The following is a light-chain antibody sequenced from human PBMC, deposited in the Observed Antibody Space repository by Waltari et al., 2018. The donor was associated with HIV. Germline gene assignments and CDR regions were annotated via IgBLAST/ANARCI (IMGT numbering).Light chain of an antibody. CDR1: SSNIGSNY. Sequence: QSVLTQPPSASGTPGQRVTISCSGSSSNIGSNYVHWYQQLPGRTPKLLIYRNNPRPSGVPDRFSASKSGTSASLAIRGLRSEDEADYYCTSYTPSDTLVFGGGTKVTVL. CDR3: TSYTPSDTLV. CDR2: RNN. V-gene: IGLV1-47*01. J-gene: IGLJ2*01.